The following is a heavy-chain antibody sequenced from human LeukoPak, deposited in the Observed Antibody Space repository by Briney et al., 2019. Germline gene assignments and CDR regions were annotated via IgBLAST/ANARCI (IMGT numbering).Heavy chain of an antibody. CDR2: IIPIFGTA. CDR1: GGTFSSYA. J-gene: IGHJ4*02. Sequence: GASVKVSCKASGGTFSSYAISWVRQAPGQGLEWMGGIIPIFGTANYAQKFQGRVTITADKSTSTAYMELSSLRSEDTAVYYCARDLGTMVRGDESFDYWGQGTLVTVSS. V-gene: IGHV1-69*06. D-gene: IGHD3-10*01. CDR3: ARDLGTMVRGDESFDY.